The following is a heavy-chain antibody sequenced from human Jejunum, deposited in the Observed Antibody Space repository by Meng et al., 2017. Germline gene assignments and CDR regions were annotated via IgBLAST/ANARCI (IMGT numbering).Heavy chain of an antibody. V-gene: IGHV3-7*01. J-gene: IGHJ5*02. CDR1: GFTFSDYW. CDR3: ARRQA. Sequence: GESLKISCAASGFTFSDYWMSWVRQAPGKGLEWVASINRDGSEINYGDSVKGRFTISRDNAKKSLYLQMTSLGAEDTAVYYCARRQAWGQGTLVTVSS. CDR2: INRDGSEI.